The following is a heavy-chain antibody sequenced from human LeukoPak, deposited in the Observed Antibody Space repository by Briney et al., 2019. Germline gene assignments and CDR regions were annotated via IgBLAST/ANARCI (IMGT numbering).Heavy chain of an antibody. CDR2: ISYDGSNK. D-gene: IGHD2-15*01. Sequence: GGSLRLSCTASGFTFSSYAMHWVRQAPGKGLEWVAVISYDGSNKYYADSVKGRFTITRDNSKNTLYLQMNGLRAEDTAVYYCAKANVKYCSGGSCFDAFDIWGQGTMVTVSS. V-gene: IGHV3-30*04. CDR1: GFTFSSYA. J-gene: IGHJ3*02. CDR3: AKANVKYCSGGSCFDAFDI.